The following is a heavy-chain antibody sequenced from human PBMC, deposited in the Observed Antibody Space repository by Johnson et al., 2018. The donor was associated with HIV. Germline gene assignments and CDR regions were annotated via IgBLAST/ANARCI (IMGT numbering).Heavy chain of an antibody. Sequence: EVQLVESGGGLVQPGGSLRLSCAASGFSVSNNYMSWVRQAPGKGLEWVSVIYSGGSTYYADSVKGRFTISRDNSKNTLYLQMNSLRAEDTAVYYCARDGWGSRGWDDAFDIWGQGTMVTVSS. CDR1: GFSVSNNY. V-gene: IGHV3-66*02. D-gene: IGHD5-24*01. CDR2: IYSGGST. J-gene: IGHJ3*02. CDR3: ARDGWGSRGWDDAFDI.